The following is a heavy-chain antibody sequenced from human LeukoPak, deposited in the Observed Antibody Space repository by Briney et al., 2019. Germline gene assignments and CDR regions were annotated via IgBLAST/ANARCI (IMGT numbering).Heavy chain of an antibody. CDR3: ATEYYFAMDV. J-gene: IGHJ6*02. Sequence: SETLSLTCTVSGGSISTYNWTWIRQPAGEGLEWIGRIYTSGSTNYNPPLKSRVTMSVDTSKNQFSLKLTSVTAADTAVYFCATEYYFAMDVWGQGTTVTVSS. CDR1: GGSISTYN. V-gene: IGHV4-4*07. CDR2: IYTSGST.